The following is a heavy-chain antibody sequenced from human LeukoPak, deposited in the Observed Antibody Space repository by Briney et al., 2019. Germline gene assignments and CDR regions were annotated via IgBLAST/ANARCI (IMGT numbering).Heavy chain of an antibody. V-gene: IGHV4-59*01. Sequence: TSETLSLTCTVSGGSISSYYWSWIRQPPGKGLEWIGYIYYSGSTNYNPSLKSRVTISVDTSKNQFSLKLSSVTAADTAVYYCARSQQWLVPFDYWGQGTLVTVSS. D-gene: IGHD6-19*01. J-gene: IGHJ4*02. CDR1: GGSISSYY. CDR3: ARSQQWLVPFDY. CDR2: IYYSGST.